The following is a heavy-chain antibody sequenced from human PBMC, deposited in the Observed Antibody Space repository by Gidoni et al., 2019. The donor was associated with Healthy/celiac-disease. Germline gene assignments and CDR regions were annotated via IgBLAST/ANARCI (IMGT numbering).Heavy chain of an antibody. Sequence: EVQLVESGGVVVQPGGSLRLSCAASGFTFDDYAMHWVRQAPGKGLEWVSLISWDGGSTYYADSVKGRFTISRDNSKNSLYLQMNSLRAEDTALYDCAKDMAGITGTLLDYWGQGTLVTVSS. CDR3: AKDMAGITGTLLDY. D-gene: IGHD1-7*01. V-gene: IGHV3-43D*04. CDR2: ISWDGGST. J-gene: IGHJ4*02. CDR1: GFTFDDYA.